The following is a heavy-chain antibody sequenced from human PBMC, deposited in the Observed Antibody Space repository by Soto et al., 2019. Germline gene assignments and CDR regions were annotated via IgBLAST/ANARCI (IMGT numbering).Heavy chain of an antibody. CDR3: AKARYSSGSGGFDY. CDR2: ISGDGATT. V-gene: IGHV3-23*01. J-gene: IGHJ4*02. D-gene: IGHD6-19*01. CDR1: GFTFSSSA. Sequence: GGSMRLSCAASGFTFSSSALTWVRQAPGKGLESVSGISGDGATTYHADSVRGRFTISRDNSKNTLNLQMNSLRAEDTAVYYCAKARYSSGSGGFDYWGQGTLVTAPQ.